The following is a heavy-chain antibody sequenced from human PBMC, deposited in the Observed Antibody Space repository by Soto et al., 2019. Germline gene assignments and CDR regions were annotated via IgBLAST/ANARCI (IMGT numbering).Heavy chain of an antibody. V-gene: IGHV4-34*01. CDR3: ARGVLGDADMVPLQY. D-gene: IGHD5-18*01. J-gene: IGHJ4*02. CDR2: INHSGST. Sequence: SETLSLTCAFYVVSFSGYYWSWIRQAPGKGLEWIGEINHSGSTNYNPSLKSRVTISVDTSKNQFSLKLSSVTAADTAVYYCARGVLGDADMVPLQYWGQGTLCTVSS. CDR1: VVSFSGYY.